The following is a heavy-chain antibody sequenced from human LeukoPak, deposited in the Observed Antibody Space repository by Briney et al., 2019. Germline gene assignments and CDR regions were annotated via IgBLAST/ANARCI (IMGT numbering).Heavy chain of an antibody. Sequence: GGSLRLSCAASGFTFRNYALSWVRQAPGKGLEWVSSISESGVTTYYADSVKGRFTISRDNSKNTLFLQMSSLRVDDTAVYFCARFCSTTIIGGGLDYWGQGTLVTVSS. CDR1: GFTFRNYA. CDR3: ARFCSTTIIGGGLDY. J-gene: IGHJ4*02. D-gene: IGHD3-10*02. CDR2: ISESGVTT. V-gene: IGHV3-23*01.